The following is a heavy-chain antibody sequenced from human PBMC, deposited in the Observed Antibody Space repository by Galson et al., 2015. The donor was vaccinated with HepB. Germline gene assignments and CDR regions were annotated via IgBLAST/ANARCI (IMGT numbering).Heavy chain of an antibody. CDR1: GFTFSSYS. D-gene: IGHD2-21*02. Sequence: SLRLSCAASGFTFSSYSMNWVRQAPGKGLEWVSSISSSSYIYYADSVKGRFTISRDNAKNSLYLQMNSLRAEDTAVYYCARRKVVTAIKTTFDYWGQGTLVTVSS. V-gene: IGHV3-21*01. CDR2: ISSSSYI. CDR3: ARRKVVTAIKTTFDY. J-gene: IGHJ4*02.